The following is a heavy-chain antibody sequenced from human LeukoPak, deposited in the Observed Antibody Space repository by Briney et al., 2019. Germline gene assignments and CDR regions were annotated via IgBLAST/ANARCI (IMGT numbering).Heavy chain of an antibody. Sequence: GASVNVSRKVSLYTLNNYFMHWVRQAAGQELEGMGRINPNRGGTSYAQTVQDRVTMTWDTSISTAYMELSSLRSDDTAIYYCARDRQSGSYDGAVNYWGQGTLVTVSS. CDR2: INPNRGGT. CDR3: ARDRQSGSYDGAVNY. CDR1: LYTLNNYF. D-gene: IGHD1-26*01. J-gene: IGHJ4*02. V-gene: IGHV1-2*06.